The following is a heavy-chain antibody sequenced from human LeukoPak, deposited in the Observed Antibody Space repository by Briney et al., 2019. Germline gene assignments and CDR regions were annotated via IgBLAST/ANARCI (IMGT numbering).Heavy chain of an antibody. V-gene: IGHV3-7*01. CDR3: ARVVIMNWYFDL. CDR2: IKPDGSEK. Sequence: PGGSLSLSWAASGFTFGSYWMSWVRQAPGKGLEWVANIKPDGSEKYYVDSVKGRFTISRDNAKNSLYLQMNSLRAEDTAVYYCARVVIMNWYFDLWGRGTLVTVSS. D-gene: IGHD3-3*01. CDR1: GFTFGSYW. J-gene: IGHJ2*01.